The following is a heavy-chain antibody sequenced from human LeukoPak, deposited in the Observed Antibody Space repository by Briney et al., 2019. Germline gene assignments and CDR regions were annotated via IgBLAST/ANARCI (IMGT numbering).Heavy chain of an antibody. CDR3: ATYSSGWYVLGDY. V-gene: IGHV3-23*01. Sequence: GGSLRLSCAASGFTFSSYAMSWVRQAPGKGLEWVSAISGSGGSTYYADSVKGRFTISRDNSQNTLYLQMNSLRAEDTAVYYCATYSSGWYVLGDYWGQGTLVTVSS. CDR1: GFTFSSYA. J-gene: IGHJ4*02. D-gene: IGHD6-19*01. CDR2: ISGSGGST.